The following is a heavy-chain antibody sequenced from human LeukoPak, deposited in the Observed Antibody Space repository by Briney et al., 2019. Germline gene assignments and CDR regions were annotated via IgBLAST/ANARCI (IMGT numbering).Heavy chain of an antibody. CDR1: GFTFSSYW. V-gene: IGHV3-7*04. CDR2: IKEDGSEK. J-gene: IGHJ3*02. CDR3: ARARGWELLEGAFDI. Sequence: PGGSLRLSCTASGFTFSSYWMSWVRQAPGKGLEWVANIKEDGSEKNYVESVKGRFTISRDNAKNSLYLHMNSLRAEDTAFYYCARARGWELLEGAFDIWGQGTMVTVSS. D-gene: IGHD1-26*01.